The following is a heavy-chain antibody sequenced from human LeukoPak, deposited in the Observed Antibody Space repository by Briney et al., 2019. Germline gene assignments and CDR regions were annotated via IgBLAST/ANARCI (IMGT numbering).Heavy chain of an antibody. CDR1: GFTFSNYA. J-gene: IGHJ5*02. CDR3: AGQYSSSFP. D-gene: IGHD6-13*01. Sequence: GGSLRLSCAASGFTFSNYAMSWVRQAPVKGLEWVSAISGSGGTTYYADSVKGRFTISRDNAKNSLYLQMNSLRAEDTAVYYCAGQYSSSFPWGQGTLVTVSS. V-gene: IGHV3-23*01. CDR2: ISGSGGTT.